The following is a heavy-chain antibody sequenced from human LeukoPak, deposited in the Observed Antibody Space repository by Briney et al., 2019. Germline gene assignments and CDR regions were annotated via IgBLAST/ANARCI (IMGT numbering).Heavy chain of an antibody. D-gene: IGHD3-22*01. J-gene: IGHJ5*02. Sequence: SETLSLTCTVSGGSISSSSYYWGWIRQPPGKGLEWIGSIYYSGSTNYNPSLKSRVTISVDTSKNQFSLKLSSVTAADTAVYYCARGDPHYYDSSNYWFDPWGQGTLVTVSS. CDR3: ARGDPHYYDSSNYWFDP. CDR2: IYYSGST. CDR1: GGSISSSSYY. V-gene: IGHV4-39*07.